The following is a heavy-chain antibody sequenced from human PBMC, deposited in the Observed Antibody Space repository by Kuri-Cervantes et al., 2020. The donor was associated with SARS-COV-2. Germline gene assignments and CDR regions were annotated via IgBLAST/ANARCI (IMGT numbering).Heavy chain of an antibody. CDR2: VSYDGSDN. Sequence: GESLKISCATSGFTFSGYAMHWVRQAPGKGPEWVAVVSYDGSDNDYADSVKGRFTISRDNSKNTLYLQMNSLRAEDTAVYYCARGSFASSSWQDWYFDLWGRGTLVTVSS. J-gene: IGHJ2*01. V-gene: IGHV3-30*04. CDR3: ARGSFASSSWQDWYFDL. CDR1: GFTFSGYA. D-gene: IGHD6-13*01.